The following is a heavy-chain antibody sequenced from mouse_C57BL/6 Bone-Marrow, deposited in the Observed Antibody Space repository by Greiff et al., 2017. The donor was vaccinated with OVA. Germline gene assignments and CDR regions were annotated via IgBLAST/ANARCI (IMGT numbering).Heavy chain of an antibody. Sequence: EVKLVESGPGMVKPSQSLSLTCTVTGYSITSGYDWHWIRHFPGNKLEWMGYISYSGSTNYNPSLKSRISITHDTSKNHFFLKLNSVTTEDTATYYCARRITTVVARYFDGWGTGTTVTVSS. D-gene: IGHD1-1*01. CDR1: GYSITSGYD. CDR2: ISYSGST. V-gene: IGHV3-1*01. CDR3: ARRITTVVARYFDG. J-gene: IGHJ1*03.